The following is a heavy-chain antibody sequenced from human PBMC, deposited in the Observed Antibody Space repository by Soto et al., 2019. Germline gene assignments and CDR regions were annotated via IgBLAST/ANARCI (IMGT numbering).Heavy chain of an antibody. Sequence: EVQLVESGGGLIQPGGSLRLSCAASGFTFSTSEMYWVSQAPGKGLEWVSYIHPSGQPIFYADSVKGRFTISRDNAKNSLYLQMSSLRAENSAVSYCARRDSRWGQGTMVTVSS. CDR1: GFTFSTSE. V-gene: IGHV3-48*03. CDR3: ARRDSR. J-gene: IGHJ3*01. D-gene: IGHD3-22*01. CDR2: IHPSGQPI.